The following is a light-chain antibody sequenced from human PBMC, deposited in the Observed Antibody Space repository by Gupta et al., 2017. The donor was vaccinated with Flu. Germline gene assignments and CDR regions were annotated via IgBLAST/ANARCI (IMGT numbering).Light chain of an antibody. CDR1: SSNIGSRL. V-gene: IGLV1-47*01. CDR3: ATWDDGRSGHL. CDR2: RDS. J-gene: IGLJ2*01. Sequence: QSVLTQPPSVTGPPGQTVTISCSGSSSNIGSRLVYWYQQVPGAAPKLLLFRDSQRPSGVPDRFSGSRSGTSASLAISGLHAEDEAYYYCATWDDGRSGHLFGGGTKLTVL.